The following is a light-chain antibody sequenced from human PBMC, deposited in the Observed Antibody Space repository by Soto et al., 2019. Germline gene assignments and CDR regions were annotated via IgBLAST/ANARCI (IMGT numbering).Light chain of an antibody. CDR1: QTVSSIY. J-gene: IGKJ1*01. V-gene: IGKV3-20*01. CDR2: GAS. CDR3: QQYGGSPPTWT. Sequence: EIVLTQSPVTLSLSPGERAALSCRASQTVSSIYLGWYQQKPGQAPRLVIHGASSRATGIPDRFSGSGSGTDFTLTISRLEPEDLAVYYCQQYGGSPPTWTFGPRTKVEIK.